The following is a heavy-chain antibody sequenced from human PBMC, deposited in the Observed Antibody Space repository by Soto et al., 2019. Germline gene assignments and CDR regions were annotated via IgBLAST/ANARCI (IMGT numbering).Heavy chain of an antibody. CDR2: IFYSGTT. V-gene: IGHV4-30-4*01. CDR3: ARDLWVEPELYYYGMDV. J-gene: IGHJ6*02. D-gene: IGHD1-1*01. CDR1: GYSISIAGYY. Sequence: LSITCTGSGYSISIAGYYWSWIRQTPGKGLEWIGHIFYSGTTYYNPSLKSRLTISVDTSKNHFSLRLTSVTAADTAVYYCARDLWVEPELYYYGMDVWGQGTTVTVSS.